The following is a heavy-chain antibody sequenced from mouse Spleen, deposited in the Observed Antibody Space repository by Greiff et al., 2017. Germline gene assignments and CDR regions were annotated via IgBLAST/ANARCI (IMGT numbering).Heavy chain of an antibody. CDR3: ARREYGAWFAY. CDR2: IYPSDSET. V-gene: IGHV1-61*01. J-gene: IGHJ3*01. CDR1: GYTFTSYW. D-gene: IGHD2-10*02. Sequence: VQLQQPGAELVRPGSSVKLSCKASGYTFTSYWMDWVKQRPGQGLEWIGNIYPSDSETHYNQKFKDKATLTVDKSSSTAYMQLSSLTSEDSAVYYCARREYGAWFAYWGQGTLVTVSA.